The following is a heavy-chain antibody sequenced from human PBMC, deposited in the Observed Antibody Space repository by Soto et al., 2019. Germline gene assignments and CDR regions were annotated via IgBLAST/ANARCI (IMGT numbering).Heavy chain of an antibody. V-gene: IGHV1-69*08. CDR3: VRDSPIGSTYSGYDGIDY. J-gene: IGHJ4*02. D-gene: IGHD5-12*01. Sequence: QVQLVQSGAGVKKPGSSVKVSCKASGVTFTNDIITWVRQAPGQGLEWMGRIIPLLDIANYAQKFQGRVTITADKSTRTDYMELNSLRSEDTAVYYCVRDSPIGSTYSGYDGIDYWGQGTLVTVSS. CDR1: GVTFTNDI. CDR2: IIPLLDIA.